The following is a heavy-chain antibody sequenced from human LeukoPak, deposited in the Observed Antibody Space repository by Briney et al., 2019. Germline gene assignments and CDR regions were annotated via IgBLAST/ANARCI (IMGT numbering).Heavy chain of an antibody. CDR3: AKGWSSYDAFDI. CDR1: GLTFSTYA. Sequence: GGPLRLSCAASGLTFSTYAMSWVRQAPGKGLEWVSAITDSGGSAYYADSVKGRFTISRDNSKNTLYLQMNSLRAEDTAVYYCAKGWSSYDAFDIWGQGTMVTVSS. V-gene: IGHV3-23*01. J-gene: IGHJ3*02. D-gene: IGHD3-3*01. CDR2: ITDSGGSA.